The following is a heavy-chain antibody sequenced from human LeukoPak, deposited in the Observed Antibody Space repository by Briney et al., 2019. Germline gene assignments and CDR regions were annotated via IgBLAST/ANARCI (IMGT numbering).Heavy chain of an antibody. CDR2: INVGSGNR. CDR3: AREWGMDV. CDR1: GCTVTSLP. J-gene: IGHJ6*02. Sequence: ASVKVSCKASGCTVTSLPIHWVRQAPGQRLEWMGWINVGSGNRRYSQKFEGRVTITRDTSASTAYMELSSLISEDTAVYYCAREWGMDVWGQGTTVTVSS. V-gene: IGHV1-3*01.